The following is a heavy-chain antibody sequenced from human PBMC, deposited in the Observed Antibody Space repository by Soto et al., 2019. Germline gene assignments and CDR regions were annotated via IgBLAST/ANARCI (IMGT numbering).Heavy chain of an antibody. Sequence: GGSLRLSCAASEFTFSGRSVHWVSQAPGKGLVWVSGIDKVGTDSTYADSVKGRFTSSRDNAKNTVYLQMNSLRVEDTAVYYCARGEAYYDSSGYLYYFDYWGQGTLVTVSS. D-gene: IGHD3-22*01. CDR3: ARGEAYYDSSGYLYYFDY. V-gene: IGHV3-74*01. CDR1: EFTFSGRS. J-gene: IGHJ4*02. CDR2: IDKVGTDS.